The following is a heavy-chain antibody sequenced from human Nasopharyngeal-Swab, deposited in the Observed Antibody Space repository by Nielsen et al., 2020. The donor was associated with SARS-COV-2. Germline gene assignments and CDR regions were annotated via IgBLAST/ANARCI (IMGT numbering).Heavy chain of an antibody. CDR1: GFSFSSYD. D-gene: IGHD3-10*01. CDR2: IGTAGDT. CDR3: AREGRWFGGGCAFDI. V-gene: IGHV3-13*01. Sequence: GESLKISCAASGFSFSSYDMHWVRQATGKGLEWVSAIGTAGDTYQPGSVKGRFTISRENAKNSLYLQMNSLRAGDTAVYYCAREGRWFGGGCAFDIWGQGTMVTVSS. J-gene: IGHJ3*02.